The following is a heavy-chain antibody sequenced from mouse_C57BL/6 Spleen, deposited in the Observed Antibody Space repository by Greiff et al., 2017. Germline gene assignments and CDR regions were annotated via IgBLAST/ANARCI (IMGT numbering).Heavy chain of an antibody. D-gene: IGHD2-1*01. V-gene: IGHV1-80*01. Sequence: LVESGAELVKPGASVKISCKASGYAFSSYWMNWVKQRPGKGLEWIGQIYPGDGDTNYNGKFKGKATLTADKSSSTAYMQLSSLTSEDSAVYFCAREGYYGTWFAYWGQGTLVTVSA. CDR1: GYAFSSYW. CDR3: AREGYYGTWFAY. J-gene: IGHJ3*01. CDR2: IYPGDGDT.